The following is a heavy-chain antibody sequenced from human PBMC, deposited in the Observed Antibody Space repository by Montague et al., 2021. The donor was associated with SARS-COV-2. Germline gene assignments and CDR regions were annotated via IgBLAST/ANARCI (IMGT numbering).Heavy chain of an antibody. CDR3: ARHYYFDTSGQTPPFDY. V-gene: IGHV4-39*01. CDR1: GGSISTSSYY. CDR2: IYYSGST. Sequence: SETLSLTCTVSGGSISTSSYYWGWLRLPPGKGLEWIGTIYYSGSTYYNPSLTSRVTISVDTSKDQFSLKLSSVTAADTAVYYCARHYYFDTSGQTPPFDYWGQGTLVTVSS. D-gene: IGHD3-22*01. J-gene: IGHJ4*02.